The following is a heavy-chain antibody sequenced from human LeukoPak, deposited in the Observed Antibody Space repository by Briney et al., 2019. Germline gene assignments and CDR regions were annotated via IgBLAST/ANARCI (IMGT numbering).Heavy chain of an antibody. D-gene: IGHD6-19*01. V-gene: IGHV3-7*01. CDR2: MNEDGSRK. J-gene: IGHJ4*02. Sequence: GGSLRLSCAAPGFTFSDYWMSWVRQAPEKGPERVAHMNEDGSRKYFVDSVKGRFSISRDNTENSLYLHMSSLRAEDTAVYYCARTVAGHPHDYFDSWGQGSLVTVSS. CDR1: GFTFSDYW. CDR3: ARTVAGHPHDYFDS.